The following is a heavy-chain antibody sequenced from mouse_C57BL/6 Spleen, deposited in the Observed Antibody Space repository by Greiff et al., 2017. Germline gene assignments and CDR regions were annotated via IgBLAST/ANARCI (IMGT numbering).Heavy chain of an antibody. D-gene: IGHD1-1*01. Sequence: VQLQESGAELVRPGTSVKVSCKASGYAFTNYLIEWVKQRPGQGLEWIGVINPGSGGTNYNEKFKGKATLTADKSSSTAYMQLSSLTSEDSAVYFCARDYYGSSYDYAMDYWGQGTSVTVSS. V-gene: IGHV1-54*01. CDR3: ARDYYGSSYDYAMDY. CDR1: GYAFTNYL. CDR2: INPGSGGT. J-gene: IGHJ4*01.